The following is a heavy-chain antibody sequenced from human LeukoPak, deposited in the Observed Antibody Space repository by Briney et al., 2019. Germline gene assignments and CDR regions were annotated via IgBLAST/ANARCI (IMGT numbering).Heavy chain of an antibody. V-gene: IGHV1-2*06. CDR3: ARTPLSVAGRGLFDY. Sequence: ASVKVSCKASGYTFTGYYMHWVRQAPGQGLEWMGRINPNSGGTNYAQKFQGRVTMTRDTPISTAYMELSRLRSDDTAVYYCARTPLSVAGRGLFDYWGQGTLVTVSS. CDR2: INPNSGGT. D-gene: IGHD6-19*01. CDR1: GYTFTGYY. J-gene: IGHJ4*02.